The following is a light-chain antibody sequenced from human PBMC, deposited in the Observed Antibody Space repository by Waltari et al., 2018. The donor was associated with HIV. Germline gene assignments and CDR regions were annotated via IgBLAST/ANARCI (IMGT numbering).Light chain of an antibody. CDR1: SSDVGRYNL. CDR3: CSYAGSSSSYV. J-gene: IGLJ1*01. V-gene: IGLV2-23*02. Sequence: QSALTQPASVSGSPGQSITISCTGTSSDVGRYNLVSWYQQHPGKAPKLMIYEVSKRPSGVSNSFSGSKSGNTASLTISGLQAEDEADYYCCSYAGSSSSYVFGTGTKVTVL. CDR2: EVS.